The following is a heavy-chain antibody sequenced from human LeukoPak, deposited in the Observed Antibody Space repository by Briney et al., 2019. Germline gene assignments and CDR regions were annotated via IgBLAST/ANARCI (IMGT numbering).Heavy chain of an antibody. Sequence: SETLSLTCTVSGGSVSSDYWSWIRQPPGKGLEWIGYIYHSGSTYYNPSLKSRVTVSVDTSKNQFSLKLSSVTAADTAVYYCARHGGRDYYDSSGQPYYFDYWGQGTLVTVSS. CDR2: IYHSGST. CDR3: ARHGGRDYYDSSGQPYYFDY. CDR1: GGSVSSDY. D-gene: IGHD3-22*01. J-gene: IGHJ4*02. V-gene: IGHV4-59*08.